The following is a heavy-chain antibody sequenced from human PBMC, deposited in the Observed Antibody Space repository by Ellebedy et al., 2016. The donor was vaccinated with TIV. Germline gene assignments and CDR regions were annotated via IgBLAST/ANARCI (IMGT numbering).Heavy chain of an antibody. CDR3: ANSAVAGTSNYYGMDV. CDR1: GFTFSSYW. Sequence: GESLKISCAASGFTFSSYWMSWVRQAPGKGLEWVANIKQDGSEKYYVDSVKGRFTISRDTAKNSLYLQMNSLRAEDTAVYYCANSAVAGTSNYYGMDVWGQGTTVTVSS. CDR2: IKQDGSEK. V-gene: IGHV3-7*03. D-gene: IGHD6-19*01. J-gene: IGHJ6*02.